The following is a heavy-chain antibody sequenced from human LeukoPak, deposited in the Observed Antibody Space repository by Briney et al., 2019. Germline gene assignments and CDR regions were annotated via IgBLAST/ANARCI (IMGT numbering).Heavy chain of an antibody. D-gene: IGHD3-10*01. CDR3: AKDSDSGSYYDY. CDR2: ISWHGETT. V-gene: IGHV3-43D*03. J-gene: IGHJ4*02. Sequence: GGSLRLSCAASGFPFDDYAMLWVRQAPGKGLEWVSFISWHGETTYYADSVKGRFTISRDNAKNSLYLQMNSLRAEDMALYYCAKDSDSGSYYDYWGQGTLVTVSS. CDR1: GFPFDDYA.